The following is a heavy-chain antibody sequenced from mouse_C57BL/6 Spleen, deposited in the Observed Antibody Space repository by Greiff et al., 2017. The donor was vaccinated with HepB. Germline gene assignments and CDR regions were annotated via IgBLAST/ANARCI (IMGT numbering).Heavy chain of an antibody. V-gene: IGHV5-9-1*02. D-gene: IGHD1-1*01. J-gene: IGHJ2*01. CDR1: GFTFSSYT. CDR3: KRSYYGSSYFDY. CDR2: ISSGGDYI. Sequence: DVMLVESGEGLVKPGGSLKLSCAASGFTFSSYTMSWVRQTPEKRLEWVAYISSGGDYIYYADTVKGRFTISRDNARNTLYLQMSSLKSEDTAMYYCKRSYYGSSYFDYWGQGTTLTVSS.